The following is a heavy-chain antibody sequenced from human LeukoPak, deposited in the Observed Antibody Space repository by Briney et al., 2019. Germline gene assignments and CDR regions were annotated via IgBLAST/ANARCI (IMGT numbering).Heavy chain of an antibody. CDR1: GFTFSSYW. CDR3: VRGGESTWS. J-gene: IGHJ5*02. D-gene: IGHD2-15*01. Sequence: GGSLRLSCAASGFTFSSYWMHWVRQAPGKGPVWVSRINNDGSGTTYADSVKGRFTISRDDAKDTLYLQMNSLRAEDTAVYYCVRGGESTWSWGQGTLVTVSS. V-gene: IGHV3-74*01. CDR2: INNDGSGT.